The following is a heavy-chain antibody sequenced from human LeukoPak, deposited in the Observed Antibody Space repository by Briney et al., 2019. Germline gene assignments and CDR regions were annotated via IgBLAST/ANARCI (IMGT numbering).Heavy chain of an antibody. CDR2: ISAYNGNT. V-gene: IGHV1-18*01. Sequence: ASVKVSCKASGYTFTSYGISWVRQAPGQGLEWMGWISAYNGNTNYAQKLQGRVTMTTDTSTSTAYMELRSLRSEDTAVYYCARHYYDTYYYYYMDVWGKGTTVTVSS. CDR3: ARHYYDTYYYYYMDV. D-gene: IGHD3-22*01. J-gene: IGHJ6*03. CDR1: GYTFTSYG.